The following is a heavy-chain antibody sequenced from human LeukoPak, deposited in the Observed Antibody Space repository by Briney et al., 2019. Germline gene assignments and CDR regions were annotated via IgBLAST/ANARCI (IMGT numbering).Heavy chain of an antibody. CDR1: GGSFSDYY. CDR3: AKGADYYYMDV. CDR2: INHGGST. Sequence: PSETLSLTCAVYGGSFSDYYWSWIRQPPGKGLEWIGEINHGGSTNYNPSLKSRVTISVDTSKNQFSLKLSSVTAEDTAVYYCAKGADYYYMDVWGKGTTVTVSS. J-gene: IGHJ6*03. V-gene: IGHV4-34*01.